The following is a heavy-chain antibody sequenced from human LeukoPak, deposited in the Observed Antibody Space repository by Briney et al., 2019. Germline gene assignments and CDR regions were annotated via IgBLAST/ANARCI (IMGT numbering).Heavy chain of an antibody. CDR3: ARLEMGGFDY. Sequence: SETLSLTCTVSGGSISSSSYYWGWTRQPPGKGLEWIGSIYYSGSTYYNPSLKSRVTISVDTSKNQFSLKLSSVTAADTAVYYCARLEMGGFDYWGQGVLVTVSS. J-gene: IGHJ4*02. D-gene: IGHD5-24*01. V-gene: IGHV4-39*07. CDR1: GGSISSSSYY. CDR2: IYYSGST.